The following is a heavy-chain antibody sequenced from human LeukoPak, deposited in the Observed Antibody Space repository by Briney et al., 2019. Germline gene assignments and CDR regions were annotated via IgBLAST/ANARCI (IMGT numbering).Heavy chain of an antibody. Sequence: PSETLSLTCTVSGGSISTYYWSWIPQPAGKGLEWIGRIHTSGNTDYNPSLKSRVTMSVDTSKNQLSLKLSSVTAADTAVYYCAREGSMTARPFVSIDYWGQGTLVTISS. CDR3: AREGSMTARPFVSIDY. D-gene: IGHD6-6*01. V-gene: IGHV4-4*07. CDR2: IHTSGNT. J-gene: IGHJ4*02. CDR1: GGSISTYY.